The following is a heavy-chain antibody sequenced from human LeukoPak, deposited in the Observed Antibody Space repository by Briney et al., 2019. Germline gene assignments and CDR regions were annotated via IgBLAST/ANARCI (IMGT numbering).Heavy chain of an antibody. V-gene: IGHV3-30*18. CDR3: SKKGQNEDYGKPD. Sequence: GGSLRLSCAASGFTFSTYGIHWVRQAPGKGLEWVAVISFDGSNKYYADSVKGRFTISRDNSKNTLYLQMNSLRAEDTAVYYCSKKGQNEDYGKPDWGQGTLVTVSS. CDR1: GFTFSTYG. CDR2: ISFDGSNK. J-gene: IGHJ4*02. D-gene: IGHD4-17*01.